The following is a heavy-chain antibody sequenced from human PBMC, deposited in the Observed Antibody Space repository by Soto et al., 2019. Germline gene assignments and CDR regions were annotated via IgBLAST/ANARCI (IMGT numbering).Heavy chain of an antibody. CDR1: EYTFTSYT. J-gene: IGHJ4*02. CDR2: INGGNGNT. V-gene: IGHV1-3*01. Sequence: ASVKVSCKASEYTFTSYTMHWVRQAPGQRLEWMGWINGGNGNTKYSQKFQGRVTITRDISASTAYMELSSLRSDDTAVYYCARELQGLYYFDYWGQGTLVTVSS. D-gene: IGHD4-4*01. CDR3: ARELQGLYYFDY.